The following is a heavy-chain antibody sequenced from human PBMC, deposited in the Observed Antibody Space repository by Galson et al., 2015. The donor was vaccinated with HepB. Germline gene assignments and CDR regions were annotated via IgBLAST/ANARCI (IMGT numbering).Heavy chain of an antibody. V-gene: IGHV3-43*01. CDR3: AKVAKAWYYYGNSGYYPFDS. D-gene: IGHD3-22*01. J-gene: IGHJ4*02. CDR2: ISGDGGNT. CDR1: GFIFDDYT. Sequence: SLRLSCAASGFIFDDYTMHWVRQAPGKGLEWVSFISGDGGNTNYADSVKGRFTISRDNRRNSLYLQMNSLRVEETALYYCAKVAKAWYYYGNSGYYPFDSWDQGTRVTVS.